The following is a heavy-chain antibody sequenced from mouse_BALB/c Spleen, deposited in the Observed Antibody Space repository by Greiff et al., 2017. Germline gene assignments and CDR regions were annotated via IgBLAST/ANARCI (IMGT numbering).Heavy chain of an antibody. CDR2: IDTSDSYT. CDR1: GYTFTDYW. Sequence: VQLQQPGAELVMPGASVKMSCKASGYTFTDYWMHWVKQRPGQGLEWIGAIDTSDSYTSYNQKFKGKATLTVDESSSTAYMQLSSLTSEDTAVYYCAREGYYRYDAMDYWGQGTSVTVSS. D-gene: IGHD2-14*01. CDR3: AREGYYRYDAMDY. J-gene: IGHJ4*01. V-gene: IGHV1-69*01.